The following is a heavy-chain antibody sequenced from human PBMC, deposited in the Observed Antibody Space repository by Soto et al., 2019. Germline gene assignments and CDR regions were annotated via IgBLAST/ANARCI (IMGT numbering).Heavy chain of an antibody. CDR2: INPNSGGT. CDR3: ARDGNSSSPLRY. CDR1: GYTFTGYY. D-gene: IGHD6-6*01. V-gene: IGHV1-2*04. J-gene: IGHJ4*02. Sequence: GASVKVSCKASGYTFTGYYMHWVRQAPGQGLEWMGWINPNSGGTNYAQKFQGCVTMTRDTSISTAYMELSRLRSGDTAVYYCARDGNSSSPLRYWGQGTLVTVSS.